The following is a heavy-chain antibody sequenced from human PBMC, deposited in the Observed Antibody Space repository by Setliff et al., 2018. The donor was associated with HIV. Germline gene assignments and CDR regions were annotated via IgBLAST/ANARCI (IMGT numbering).Heavy chain of an antibody. CDR3: ARRGMIVVVFDY. CDR2: INHSGST. D-gene: IGHD3-22*01. Sequence: PSETLSLTCAVYGGSFSNYYWSWIRQSPGEGLEWIGEINHSGSTNYNPSLKSRVTISVDTSKNQFSLKLRSVTAADTAVYYCARRGMIVVVFDYWGQGTLVTVSS. CDR1: GGSFSNYY. J-gene: IGHJ4*02. V-gene: IGHV4-34*01.